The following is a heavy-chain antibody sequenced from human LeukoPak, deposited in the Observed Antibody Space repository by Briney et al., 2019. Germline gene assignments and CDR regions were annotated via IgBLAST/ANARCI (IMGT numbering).Heavy chain of an antibody. CDR1: GGSFSGYY. J-gene: IGHJ5*02. Sequence: SETLSLTCAVYGGSFSGYYWSWIRQPPGKGLEWIGEINHSGSTNYNPSLKSRVTISVDTSKNQFSLKLSSVTAADTAVYHCARASYYYGSGSYSMWFDPWGQGTLVTVSS. CDR3: ARASYYYGSGSYSMWFDP. D-gene: IGHD3-10*01. V-gene: IGHV4-34*01. CDR2: INHSGST.